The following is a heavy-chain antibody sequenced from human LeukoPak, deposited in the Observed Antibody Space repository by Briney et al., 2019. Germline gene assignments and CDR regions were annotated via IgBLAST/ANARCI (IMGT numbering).Heavy chain of an antibody. CDR1: GFTFSSYA. V-gene: IGHV3-23*01. Sequence: QPRGSLRLSCAASGFTFSSYAMSWVRQAPGKGLEWVSAISGSGGSTYYADSAEGRFTISRDNSKNTLYLQMNSLRAEDTAVYYCAKGDFWSGYYPMHFDYWGQGTLVTVSS. J-gene: IGHJ4*02. CDR2: ISGSGGST. D-gene: IGHD3-3*01. CDR3: AKGDFWSGYYPMHFDY.